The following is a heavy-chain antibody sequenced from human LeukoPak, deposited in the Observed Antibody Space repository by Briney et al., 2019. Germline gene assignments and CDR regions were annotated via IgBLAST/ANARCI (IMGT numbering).Heavy chain of an antibody. CDR1: GFTFSSYS. V-gene: IGHV3-48*01. CDR2: ISSSSSTI. CDR3: AKELRWGTNWFDP. J-gene: IGHJ5*02. Sequence: PGGSLRLSCAASGFTFSSYSMNWVRQAPGKGLEWVSYISSSSSTIYYADSVKGRFTISRDNAKNTLYLQMNSLRAEDTAVYYCAKELRWGTNWFDPWGQGTLVTVSS. D-gene: IGHD4-23*01.